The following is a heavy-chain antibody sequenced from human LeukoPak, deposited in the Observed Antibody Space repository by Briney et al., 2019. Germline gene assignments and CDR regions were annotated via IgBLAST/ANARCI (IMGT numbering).Heavy chain of an antibody. V-gene: IGHV3-30*02. CDR2: IRYDGSNK. CDR3: AREANYYDSSGYYTYLDY. CDR1: GFTFSSYG. J-gene: IGHJ4*02. D-gene: IGHD3-22*01. Sequence: GGSLRLSFAASGFTFSSYGMHWVRQAPGKGLEWVAFIRYDGSNKYYADSVKGRFTISRDNSKNTLYLQMNSLRAEDTAVYYCAREANYYDSSGYYTYLDYWGQGTLVTVSS.